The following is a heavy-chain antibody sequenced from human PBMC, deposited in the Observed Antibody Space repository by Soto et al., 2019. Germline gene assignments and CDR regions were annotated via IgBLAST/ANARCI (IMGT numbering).Heavy chain of an antibody. J-gene: IGHJ6*03. V-gene: IGHV3-23*01. D-gene: IGHD2-2*01. CDR3: AKDGPRDVVVVPAASNYYYYMDV. Sequence: PGGSLRLSCAASGFTFSSYAMSWVRQAPGKGLEWVSAISGSGGSTYYADSVKGRFTISRDNSKNTLYLQMNSLRAEDSAVYYCAKDGPRDVVVVPAASNYYYYMDVWGKGTTVTVSS. CDR1: GFTFSSYA. CDR2: ISGSGGST.